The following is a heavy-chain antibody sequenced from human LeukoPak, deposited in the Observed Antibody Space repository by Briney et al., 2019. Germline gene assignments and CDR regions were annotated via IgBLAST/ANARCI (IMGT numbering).Heavy chain of an antibody. V-gene: IGHV3-23*01. CDR3: AKDQLIRYTPTFGQWLVRLPSYFDY. CDR2: ISGSGGST. CDR1: GFTFSSYA. D-gene: IGHD6-19*01. J-gene: IGHJ4*02. Sequence: GGSLRLSCAASGFTFSSYAMSWGRQAPGKGLEWVSAISGSGGSTYYADCVKGRFTISRDNSKNTLYLQMNSLRAEDTAVYYCAKDQLIRYTPTFGQWLVRLPSYFDYWGQGTLVTVSS.